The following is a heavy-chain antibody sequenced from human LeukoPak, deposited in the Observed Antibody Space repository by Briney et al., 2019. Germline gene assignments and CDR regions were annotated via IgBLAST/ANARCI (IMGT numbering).Heavy chain of an antibody. Sequence: GGSLRLSCVASGLRFSDYWMSWVRQPPGKGLEWVANIEHDGGEKYYVDSVKGRFTISRSSAWSSLYLQMSSLRAEDTAVYYCARRTTIFGVGYYMDVWGKGTTVTVSS. V-gene: IGHV3-7*01. CDR2: IEHDGGEK. CDR1: GLRFSDYW. CDR3: ARRTTIFGVGYYMDV. J-gene: IGHJ6*03. D-gene: IGHD3-3*01.